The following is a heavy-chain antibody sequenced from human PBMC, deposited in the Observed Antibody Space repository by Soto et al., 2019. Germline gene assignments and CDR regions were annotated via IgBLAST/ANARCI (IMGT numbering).Heavy chain of an antibody. J-gene: IGHJ6*02. Sequence: ASVKVSCKASGYTFTSYGISWVRQAPGQGLEWMGWISAYNGNTNYAQKLQGRVTMTTDTSTSTAYMELRSLRSEDTAVYYCARLVWGLYYDYGMDVWGQGTTVTVSS. V-gene: IGHV1-18*04. CDR3: ARLVWGLYYDYGMDV. D-gene: IGHD3-16*01. CDR1: GYTFTSYG. CDR2: ISAYNGNT.